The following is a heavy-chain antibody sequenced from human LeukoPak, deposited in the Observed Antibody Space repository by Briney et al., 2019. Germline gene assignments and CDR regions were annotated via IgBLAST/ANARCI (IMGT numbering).Heavy chain of an antibody. V-gene: IGHV4-34*01. CDR3: ARTAGGYVWGSYRQFGLDY. CDR1: GGSSSGYY. Sequence: PSETLSLTCAVYGGSSSGYYWSWIRQPPGKGLEWIGEINHSGSTNYNPSLKSRVTISVGTSKNQFSLKLSSVTAADTAVYYCARTAGGYVWGSYRQFGLDYWGQGTLVTVSS. D-gene: IGHD3-16*02. J-gene: IGHJ4*02. CDR2: INHSGST.